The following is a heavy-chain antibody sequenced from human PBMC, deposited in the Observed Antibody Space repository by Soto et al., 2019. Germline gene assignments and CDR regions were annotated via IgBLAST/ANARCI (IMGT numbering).Heavy chain of an antibody. CDR3: ARDPGITWFRTSFKPGYNMDV. Sequence: ASVKVSCKASGYIFTRYYMHWVRQAPGQGLEWMGIINPSGGSTTYAQKFQGRVIMTRDTSTSTVYMELSSLRPEDTAVYYCARDPGITWFRTSFKPGYNMDVWGQGTTVTVSS. J-gene: IGHJ6*02. D-gene: IGHD2-2*01. CDR2: INPSGGST. V-gene: IGHV1-46*01. CDR1: GYIFTRYY.